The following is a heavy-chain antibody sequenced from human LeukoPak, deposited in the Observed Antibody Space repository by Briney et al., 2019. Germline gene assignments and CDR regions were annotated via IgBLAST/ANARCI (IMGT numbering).Heavy chain of an antibody. J-gene: IGHJ4*02. V-gene: IGHV4-30-4*08. Sequence: SQTLSLTCTVSGGSISSGDYYWSWIRQPPGKGLEWIGYIYYSGSAYYNPSLKSRVTISVDTSKNQFSLKLSSVTAADTAVYYCAREEISGPLDYWGQGTLVTVSS. CDR3: AREEISGPLDY. CDR1: GGSISSGDYY. CDR2: IYYSGSA. D-gene: IGHD6-19*01.